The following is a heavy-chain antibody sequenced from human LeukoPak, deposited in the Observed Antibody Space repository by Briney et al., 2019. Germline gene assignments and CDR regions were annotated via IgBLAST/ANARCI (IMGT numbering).Heavy chain of an antibody. CDR1: GGTFSSYA. CDR3: ARKYYYDSSGYSPHAFDI. V-gene: IGHV1-69*04. J-gene: IGHJ3*02. D-gene: IGHD3-22*01. CDR2: IIPIFGIA. Sequence: SVKVSCKASGGTFSSYAISWVRQAPRQGLEWMGRIIPIFGIANYAQKFQGRVTITADKSTSTAYMELSSLRSEDTAVYYCARKYYYDSSGYSPHAFDIWGQGTMVTVSS.